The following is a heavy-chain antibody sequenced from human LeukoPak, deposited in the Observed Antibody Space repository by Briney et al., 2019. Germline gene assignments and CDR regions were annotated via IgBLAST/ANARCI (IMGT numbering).Heavy chain of an antibody. D-gene: IGHD2-2*01. CDR3: AKYCDSATCYPRHFQH. Sequence: GGSLRLSCAASGFTFSTYAMSWVRQAPGKGLEWVSGFSATFSTHYADSVGGRFTISRDTSKNTLYLEMNSLRAEDTAVYHCAKYCDSATCYPRHFQHWGQGTLVTVSS. J-gene: IGHJ1*01. CDR2: FSATFST. CDR1: GFTFSTYA. V-gene: IGHV3-23*01.